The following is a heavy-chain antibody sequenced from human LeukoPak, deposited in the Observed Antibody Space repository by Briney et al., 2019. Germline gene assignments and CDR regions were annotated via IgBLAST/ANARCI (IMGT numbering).Heavy chain of an antibody. Sequence: GGSLRLSCATSGYTFNSFGMHCVRQAPGKGLEWGSFIQSDGKQEHYAHSVKGRFTISGDNSKKMVYLQMDSLRHEDTAVYYCAKDWSHGTFDSWGPGTLVTVSS. CDR3: AKDWSHGTFDS. V-gene: IGHV3-30*02. J-gene: IGHJ4*02. D-gene: IGHD1-26*01. CDR2: IQSDGKQE. CDR1: GYTFNSFG.